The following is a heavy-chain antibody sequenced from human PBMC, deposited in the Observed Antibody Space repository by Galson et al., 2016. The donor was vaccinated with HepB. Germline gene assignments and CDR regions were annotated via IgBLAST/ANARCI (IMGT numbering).Heavy chain of an antibody. CDR3: ARGSYYYDNSGQYYTLADS. CDR2: ISYDGSST. CDR1: AFTFTNHA. D-gene: IGHD3-22*01. J-gene: IGHJ4*02. V-gene: IGHV3-30-3*01. Sequence: SLRLSCAAPAFTFTNHAMHWVRQAPGKGLDWVAFISYDGSSTYYADSVKGRFTISRDNSKNTLYLQMNSLRTADTAVNYCARGSYYYDNSGQYYTLADSGGQGTLVTVFS.